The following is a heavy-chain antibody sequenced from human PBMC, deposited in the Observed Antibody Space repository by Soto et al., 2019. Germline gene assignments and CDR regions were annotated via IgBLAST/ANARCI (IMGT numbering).Heavy chain of an antibody. CDR2: IIPLFDTA. CDR3: ARPKGSYSSGYYDFDY. CDR1: GGTFSTYA. J-gene: IGHJ4*02. Sequence: QVQLVQSGAEVKQPGSSVKVSCKTSGGTFSTYAIYWVRQAPGQGLEWMGAIIPLFDTADYAQKFQGRVTIAAEESTGTAYMDLSSLRSEDTAVYYCARPKGSYSSGYYDFDYWGQGTLVTVSS. V-gene: IGHV1-69*01. D-gene: IGHD6-19*01.